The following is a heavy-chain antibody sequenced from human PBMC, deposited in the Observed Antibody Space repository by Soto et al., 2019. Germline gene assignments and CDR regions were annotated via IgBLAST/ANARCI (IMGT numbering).Heavy chain of an antibody. Sequence: QVQLVQSGAEVKKPGASVTVSCTTSGYTFSNYGINWVRQAPGQGLEWMGWISGYNGNTNYAQTVKGRVTMTTDTSTGTVYMELRSLKSDDTAIYYCSMFIIVGVWFGPNYYHGMDVWGQGTTVTVSS. V-gene: IGHV1-18*01. CDR3: SMFIIVGVWFGPNYYHGMDV. CDR1: GYTFSNYG. J-gene: IGHJ6*02. CDR2: ISGYNGNT. D-gene: IGHD3-10*01.